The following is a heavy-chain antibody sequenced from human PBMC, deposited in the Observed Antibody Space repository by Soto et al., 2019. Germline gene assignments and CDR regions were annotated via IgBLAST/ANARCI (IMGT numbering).Heavy chain of an antibody. CDR3: ASREYCSSTSCYEINYDYYGMDV. CDR1: GGTFSSYA. CDR2: IIPIFGTA. D-gene: IGHD2-2*01. Sequence: QVQLVQSGAEVKKPGSSVKVSCKASGGTFSSYAISWVRQAPGQGLEWMGGIIPIFGTANYAQKFQGRVTITADESTSTAYMELSSLRSEDTAVYYCASREYCSSTSCYEINYDYYGMDVWGQGTTVTVSS. V-gene: IGHV1-69*01. J-gene: IGHJ6*02.